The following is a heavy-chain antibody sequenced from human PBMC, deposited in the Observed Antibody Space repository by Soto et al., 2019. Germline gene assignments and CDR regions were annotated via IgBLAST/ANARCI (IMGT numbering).Heavy chain of an antibody. J-gene: IGHJ3*02. V-gene: IGHV1-2*04. Sequence: ASVKVSCKASGGTFSSYAISWARQAPGQGLEWMGWINPNSGGTNYAQKFQGWVTMTRDTSISTAYMELSRLRSDDTAVYYCARAGGSYWGGAFDIWGQGTMVTVSS. CDR1: GGTFSSYA. CDR2: INPNSGGT. D-gene: IGHD1-26*01. CDR3: ARAGGSYWGGAFDI.